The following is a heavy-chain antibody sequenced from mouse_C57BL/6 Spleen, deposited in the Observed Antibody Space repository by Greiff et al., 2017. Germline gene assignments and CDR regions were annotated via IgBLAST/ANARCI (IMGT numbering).Heavy chain of an antibody. D-gene: IGHD1-1*01. J-gene: IGHJ4*01. Sequence: DVQLQESGPGLVKPSQSLSLTCSVTGYSITSGSYWNWIRQFPGNKLEWMGYISYDGSNNYNTSLKNRISITRDTSKNQFFLKLNSVTTEDTATYYCARGRSSSLYYARDDWGQGTSVTVSS. V-gene: IGHV3-6*01. CDR3: ARGRSSSLYYARDD. CDR1: GYSITSGSY. CDR2: ISYDGSN.